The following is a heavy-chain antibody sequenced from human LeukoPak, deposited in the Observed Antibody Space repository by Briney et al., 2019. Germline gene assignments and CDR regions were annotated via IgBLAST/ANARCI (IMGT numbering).Heavy chain of an antibody. CDR2: LYPGDSNP. CDR1: GYSFSSQY. CDR3: ARHSDCSDGSCYDSDAFDL. V-gene: IGHV5-51*01. D-gene: IGHD2-15*01. J-gene: IGHJ3*01. Sequence: GESLKISCKASGYSFSSQYIAWVRQVLGKGLEWMAFLYPGDSNPRYSPSFQGQVTISADKSISTAYLQWSSLKASDTAMYYCARHSDCSDGSCYDSDAFDLWGQGTMVTVSS.